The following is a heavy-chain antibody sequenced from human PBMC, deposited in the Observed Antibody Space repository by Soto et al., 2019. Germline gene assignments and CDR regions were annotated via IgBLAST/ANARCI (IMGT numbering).Heavy chain of an antibody. CDR1: GFTFTSSA. Sequence: SVKVSCKASGFTFTSSAVQWVRQARGQRLEWIGWIVVGSGNTNYAQKFQERVTITRDMSTSTAYMELSSLRSEDTAVYYMAADGATGPDSYYYYGMDVWGQGTTVTVSS. CDR3: AADGATGPDSYYYYGMDV. D-gene: IGHD3-16*01. CDR2: IVVGSGNT. J-gene: IGHJ6*02. V-gene: IGHV1-58*01.